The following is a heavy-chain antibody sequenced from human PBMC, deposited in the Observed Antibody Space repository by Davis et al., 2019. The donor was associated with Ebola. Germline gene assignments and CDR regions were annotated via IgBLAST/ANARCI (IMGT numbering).Heavy chain of an antibody. V-gene: IGHV3-23*01. CDR3: AKDAEITIFGVVIRSTYYFDY. CDR1: GFTFSSYS. D-gene: IGHD3-3*01. Sequence: GESLKISCAASGFTFSSYSMNWVRQAPGKGLEWVSAISGSGGSTYYADSVKGRFTISRDNSKNTLYLQMNSLRAEDTAVYYCAKDAEITIFGVVIRSTYYFDYWGQGTLVTVSS. J-gene: IGHJ4*02. CDR2: ISGSGGST.